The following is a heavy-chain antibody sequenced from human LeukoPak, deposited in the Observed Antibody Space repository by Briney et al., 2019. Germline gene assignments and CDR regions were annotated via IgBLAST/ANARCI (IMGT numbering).Heavy chain of an antibody. Sequence: SQTLSLTCTVSGGSISSGDYYWSWIRQPPGTGLEWIGYIYYSGSTYYNPSLKSRVTISVDTSKNQFSLKLSSVTAADTAVYYCARARIIAAAGVNWFDPWGQGTLVTVSS. CDR3: ARARIIAAAGVNWFDP. CDR2: IYYSGST. J-gene: IGHJ5*02. D-gene: IGHD6-13*01. V-gene: IGHV4-30-4*01. CDR1: GGSISSGDYY.